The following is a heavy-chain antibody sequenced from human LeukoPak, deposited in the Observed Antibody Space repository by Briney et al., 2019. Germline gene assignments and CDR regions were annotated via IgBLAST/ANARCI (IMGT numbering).Heavy chain of an antibody. D-gene: IGHD2-2*01. Sequence: GGSLRLSCTASGFTFSSYAMTWVRQAPGKGLEWVSTISGSGGSTYYADSVKGRFTISRDNSKNTLFLQMNSLRAEDTAVYYCAKDGPIVSADYWGQGTLVTVSS. V-gene: IGHV3-23*01. J-gene: IGHJ4*02. CDR3: AKDGPIVSADY. CDR1: GFTFSSYA. CDR2: ISGSGGST.